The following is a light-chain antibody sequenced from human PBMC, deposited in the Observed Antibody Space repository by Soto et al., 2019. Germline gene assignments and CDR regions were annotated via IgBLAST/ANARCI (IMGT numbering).Light chain of an antibody. Sequence: DIQMTQSPSSLSASVGDRVTITCRASQGIGDYLAWYQQKPGKAPKLLIYATSALQSGVPSQFSGSRSGTDFTLTISSLQPEDVATYYCQKYNSAPPTFGQGTKVDIK. J-gene: IGKJ1*01. CDR1: QGIGDY. CDR3: QKYNSAPPT. V-gene: IGKV1-27*01. CDR2: ATS.